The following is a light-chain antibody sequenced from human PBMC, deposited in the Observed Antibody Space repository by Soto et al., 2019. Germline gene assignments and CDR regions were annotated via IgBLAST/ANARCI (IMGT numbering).Light chain of an antibody. CDR3: GTWDSTLSAYV. J-gene: IGLJ1*01. V-gene: IGLV1-51*01. CDR2: DNN. CDR1: TFNIGNNF. Sequence: QSVLTQPPSVSAAPGQKVTISCSGRTFNIGNNFVSWCQQLPGTATKVLIYDNNKRPSGIPDRFSASKSGTSATLVITGLQTGEEAVYSCGTWDSTLSAYVFGTGTKVTVL.